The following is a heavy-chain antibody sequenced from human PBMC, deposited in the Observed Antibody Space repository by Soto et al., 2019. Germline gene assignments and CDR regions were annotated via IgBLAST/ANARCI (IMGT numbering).Heavy chain of an antibody. V-gene: IGHV1-69*01. CDR2: IIPILTTP. CDR3: ATSVGIAPTGEDGMDV. Sequence: QVQLVQSGAEVKKTGSSVKVSCKASGGTFSIYGFSWVRQAPGQGPEWIGGIIPILTTPNYAQKFQGRVTIFADESTTTVYMELSSQKSEDTAVYYCATSVGIAPTGEDGMDVWGQGTSVTVSS. J-gene: IGHJ6*02. D-gene: IGHD6-13*01. CDR1: GGTFSIYG.